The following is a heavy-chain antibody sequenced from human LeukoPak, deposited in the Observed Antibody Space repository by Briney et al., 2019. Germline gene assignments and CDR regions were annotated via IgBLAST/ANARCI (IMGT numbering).Heavy chain of an antibody. D-gene: IGHD3-22*01. CDR2: ISGSGGST. CDR1: GFTFSSYG. J-gene: IGHJ3*02. CDR3: ANFYDSSGYYWSMSFDAFDI. V-gene: IGHV3-23*01. Sequence: GGSLRLSCAASGFTFSSYGMSWVRQAPGKGLEWVSAISGSGGSTYYADSVKGRFTISRDNSKNTLYLQMNSLRAEDTAVYYCANFYDSSGYYWSMSFDAFDIWGQGTMVTVSS.